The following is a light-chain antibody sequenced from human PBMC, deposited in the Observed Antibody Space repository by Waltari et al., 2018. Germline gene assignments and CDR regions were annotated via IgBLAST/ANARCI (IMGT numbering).Light chain of an antibody. J-gene: IGKJ1*01. CDR3: QQYNTYPWT. Sequence: DIQMTQSPSTLSASVGDRVTITCRASQSISTWLAWYQQKPGKAPKPLIYMASTLESGVPSRFSGSGSGTEFTLTISSLQPDDFATYCCQQYNTYPWTFGQGTKVEIK. CDR1: QSISTW. CDR2: MAS. V-gene: IGKV1-5*03.